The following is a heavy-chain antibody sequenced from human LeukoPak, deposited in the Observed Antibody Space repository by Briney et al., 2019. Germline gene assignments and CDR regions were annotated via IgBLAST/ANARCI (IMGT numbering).Heavy chain of an antibody. CDR2: IKQDGSEK. V-gene: IGHV3-7*01. Sequence: GGSLRLSCAASGFTFSSYWMSWVRQAPGKGLEWVANIKQDGSEKYYVDSVKGRFTISRDNAKNSVYLQMNSLRAEDTAVYYCARELHYYDSSGSLAYWGQGTLVTVSS. CDR3: ARELHYYDSSGSLAY. J-gene: IGHJ4*02. CDR1: GFTFSSYW. D-gene: IGHD3-22*01.